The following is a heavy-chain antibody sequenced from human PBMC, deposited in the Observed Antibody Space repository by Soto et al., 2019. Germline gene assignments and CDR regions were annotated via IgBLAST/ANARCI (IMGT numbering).Heavy chain of an antibody. CDR1: GGSISSYY. CDR3: ARRYGSWFDY. D-gene: IGHD5-18*01. CDR2: IYYSGST. J-gene: IGHJ4*02. V-gene: IGHV4-59*08. Sequence: SETLSLTCTVSGGSISSYYWSWIRQPPGKGLEWIGYIYYSGSTNYNPSLKSRVTISVDTSKNQFSLKLSSVTAADTAVYYCARRYGSWFDYWGQAPLVTVSS.